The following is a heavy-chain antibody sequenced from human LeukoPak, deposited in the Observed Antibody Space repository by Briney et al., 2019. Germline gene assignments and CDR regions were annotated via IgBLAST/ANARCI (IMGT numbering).Heavy chain of an antibody. Sequence: ASVKVSCKTSGYTFSDYYIHWIRQAPGQGLEWVGWINPNSGDTDYAQKVQGRVTVTRDTSISTAYMELSRLRSDETAWYYVARVPRRVRLTNLHLWGPGTLVPVSS. J-gene: IGHJ5*02. D-gene: IGHD1/OR15-1a*01. V-gene: IGHV1-2*02. CDR3: ARVPRRVRLTNLHL. CDR1: GYTFSDYY. CDR2: INPNSGDT.